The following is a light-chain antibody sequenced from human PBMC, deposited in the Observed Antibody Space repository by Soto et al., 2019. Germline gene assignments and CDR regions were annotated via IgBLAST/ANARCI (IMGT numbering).Light chain of an antibody. CDR3: QQYNSYWT. Sequence: DIQMTQSPSTLSASVGGRVTITCRASQSISSWLAWYQQKPGEAPKLLIYKASSLESGVPSRFSGSGSGTEFTLTISSLQPDDFATYYCQQYNSYWTFGQGTKV. J-gene: IGKJ1*01. CDR2: KAS. CDR1: QSISSW. V-gene: IGKV1-5*03.